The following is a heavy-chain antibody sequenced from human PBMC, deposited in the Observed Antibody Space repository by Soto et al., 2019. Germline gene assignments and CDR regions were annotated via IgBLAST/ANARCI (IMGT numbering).Heavy chain of an antibody. CDR1: GFTFSTYA. V-gene: IGHV3-30*18. Sequence: QVQLVESGGGVVQPRGSLRLSCAASGFTFSTYAMHWVRQAPGKGLERVALISYDGSNKYYADSVKGRFTISRDNSKNTLYLQMNSLRTEDTAVYYCAKHALPGASDYWYFDLWGRGTLVTVSS. J-gene: IGHJ2*01. CDR2: ISYDGSNK. CDR3: AKHALPGASDYWYFDL. D-gene: IGHD6-19*01.